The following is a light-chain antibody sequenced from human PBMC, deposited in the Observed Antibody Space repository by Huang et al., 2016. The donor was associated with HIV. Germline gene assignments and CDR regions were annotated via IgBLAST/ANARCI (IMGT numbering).Light chain of an antibody. CDR3: QQYNNWPRAT. Sequence: EIVLTQSPATLSVSPGERVTLSCRARQSVSRSLAWYQRRPDQAPRLLVYGASTRAISVPARFSGSGSGTEFTLTISSLQSEDFAVYFCQQYNNWPRATFGQGTKVEIK. J-gene: IGKJ2*01. CDR1: QSVSRS. V-gene: IGKV3-15*01. CDR2: GAS.